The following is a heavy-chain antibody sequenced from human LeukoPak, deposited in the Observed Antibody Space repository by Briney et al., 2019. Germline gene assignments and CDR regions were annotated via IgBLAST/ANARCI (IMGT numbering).Heavy chain of an antibody. J-gene: IGHJ4*02. CDR2: ISDSGGST. CDR1: GITFSSYA. V-gene: IGHV3-23*01. Sequence: GGSLRLSCVASGITFSSYAMSWVRQAPGKGLEWVSTISDSGGSTYYADSVKGRFTISRNNSGSTLFLQMSSLRVEDTAVCYCAKRIGDYWGQGTLVTVSS. CDR3: AKRIGDY. D-gene: IGHD2-15*01.